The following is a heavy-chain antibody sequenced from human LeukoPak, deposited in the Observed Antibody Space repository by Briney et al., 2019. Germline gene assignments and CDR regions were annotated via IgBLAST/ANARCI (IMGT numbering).Heavy chain of an antibody. Sequence: SETLSLACTVSGGSISSSSYYWGWIRQPPGKGLEWIGSIYYSGSTYYNPSLKSRVTISVDTSKNQFSLKLSSVTAADTAVYYCARDFRDGVTTSHYYMDVWGKGTTVTVSS. J-gene: IGHJ6*03. CDR2: IYYSGST. D-gene: IGHD4-17*01. CDR3: ARDFRDGVTTSHYYMDV. CDR1: GGSISSSSYY. V-gene: IGHV4-39*07.